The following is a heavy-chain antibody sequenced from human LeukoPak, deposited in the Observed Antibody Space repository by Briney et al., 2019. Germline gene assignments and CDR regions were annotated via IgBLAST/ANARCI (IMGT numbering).Heavy chain of an antibody. CDR1: GFTFSNYG. D-gene: IGHD3-16*01. Sequence: GGSLRLSCAASGFTFSNYGMHWVRQAPGKGLEWVATITYDGSSEYYADSVKDRFTVSRDNSKNTLYLQVSSLKTEDTAVYYCAKRGDGGHKSLEYWGQGTLVIVSS. CDR2: ITYDGSSE. V-gene: IGHV3-30*18. J-gene: IGHJ4*02. CDR3: AKRGDGGHKSLEY.